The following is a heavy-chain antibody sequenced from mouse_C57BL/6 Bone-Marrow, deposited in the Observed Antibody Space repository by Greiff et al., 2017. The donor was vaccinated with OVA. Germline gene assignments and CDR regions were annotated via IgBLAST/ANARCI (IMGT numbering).Heavy chain of an antibody. CDR3: ARKVRRYFDV. V-gene: IGHV1-22*01. D-gene: IGHD2-14*01. CDR1: GYTFTDYN. J-gene: IGHJ1*03. CDR2: INPNNGGT. Sequence: EVQLQQSGPELVKPGASVTMSCKASGYTFTDYNMHWVKQSHGKSLEWIGYINPNNGGTSYNQKFKGKATLTVNTSSSTAYMELRSLTSEDSAVYYCARKVRRYFDVWGTGTTVTVSS.